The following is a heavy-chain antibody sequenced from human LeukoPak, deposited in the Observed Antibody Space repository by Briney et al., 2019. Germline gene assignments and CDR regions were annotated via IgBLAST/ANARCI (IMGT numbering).Heavy chain of an antibody. J-gene: IGHJ6*04. Sequence: SETLSLTCAVYGGSFSETYWSWIRQPPGEGLEWIGEINYSGSTNYNPSLRSRVTMLVDTSKSQFSLKLNPVTAADTAVYYCARVPNWDTSGWYNYFYAMDVWGKGTPVTVSS. CDR1: GGSFSETY. CDR3: ARVPNWDTSGWYNYFYAMDV. D-gene: IGHD6-19*01. V-gene: IGHV4-34*01. CDR2: INYSGST.